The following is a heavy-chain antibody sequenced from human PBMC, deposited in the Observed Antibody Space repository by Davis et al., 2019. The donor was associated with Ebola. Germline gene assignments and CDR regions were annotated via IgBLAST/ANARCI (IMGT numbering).Heavy chain of an antibody. Sequence: AASVKVSCRASGYTFTSYYMHWVRQAPGQGLEWMGIINPSGGSTSYAQKFQGRVTMTRDTSTSTVYMELSSLRSEDTAVYYCARGGISMIVVPRDYYHGMDVWGQGTTVTVSS. J-gene: IGHJ6*02. CDR2: INPSGGST. V-gene: IGHV1-46*01. CDR1: GYTFTSYY. D-gene: IGHD3-22*01. CDR3: ARGGISMIVVPRDYYHGMDV.